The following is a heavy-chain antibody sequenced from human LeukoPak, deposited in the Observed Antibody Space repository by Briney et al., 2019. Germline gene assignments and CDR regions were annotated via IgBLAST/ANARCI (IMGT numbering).Heavy chain of an antibody. CDR1: GFTFSSYA. CDR3: AKEGHKHGIPYFDC. J-gene: IGHJ4*02. V-gene: IGHV3-23*01. CDR2: ISGSGGST. D-gene: IGHD2-8*01. Sequence: PGGSLRLSCAASGFTFSSYAMSWVRQAPGKGLEWVSAISGSGGSTYYADSVKGRFTISRDNSRNTLYLQMNSLRADDTAVYYCAKEGHKHGIPYFDCWGQGALVTVSS.